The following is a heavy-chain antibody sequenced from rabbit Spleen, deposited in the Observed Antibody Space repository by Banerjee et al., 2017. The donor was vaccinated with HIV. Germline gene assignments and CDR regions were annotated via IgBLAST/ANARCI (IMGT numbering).Heavy chain of an antibody. CDR3: ARGSATMTMVITGYYLSL. J-gene: IGHJ4*01. V-gene: IGHV1S7*01. D-gene: IGHD2-1*01. CDR1: GFTISGNYY. Sequence: QLEESGGDLVKPGASLTLTCTASGFTISGNYYMCWVRQAPGKGLEWIGIIYAAKGSTDYASWVNGRFTISSDNAQNTVDLQMSGLTAADTATYFCARGSATMTMVITGYYLSLWGQGTLVTVS. CDR2: IYAAKGST.